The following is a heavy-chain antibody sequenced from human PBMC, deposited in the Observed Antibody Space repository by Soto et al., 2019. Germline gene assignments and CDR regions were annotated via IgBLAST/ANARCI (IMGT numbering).Heavy chain of an antibody. V-gene: IGHV4-4*02. CDR1: GGSISSSNW. J-gene: IGHJ6*02. Sequence: SETLSLTCAVSGGSISSSNWWSWVRQPPGKGLEWIGEIYHSGSTNYNPSLKSRVTISVDKSKNQFSLKLSSVTAADTAVYYCARIAAAGYYYYGMDVWGQGTTVTVSS. CDR2: IYHSGST. D-gene: IGHD6-13*01. CDR3: ARIAAAGYYYYGMDV.